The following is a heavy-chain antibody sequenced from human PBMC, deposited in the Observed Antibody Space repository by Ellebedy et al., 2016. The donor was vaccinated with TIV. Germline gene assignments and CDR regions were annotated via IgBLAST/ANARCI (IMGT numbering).Heavy chain of an antibody. Sequence: GESLKISXAASGFTFSSYAMSWVHQAPGKGLEWVSAISGSGGSTYYADSVKGRFTISRDNSKNTLYLQMNSLRAEDTAVYYCVKGRSGLQYYGIDVWGQGTTVTVSS. CDR1: GFTFSSYA. V-gene: IGHV3-23*01. J-gene: IGHJ6*02. CDR2: ISGSGGST. CDR3: VKGRSGLQYYGIDV. D-gene: IGHD3-10*01.